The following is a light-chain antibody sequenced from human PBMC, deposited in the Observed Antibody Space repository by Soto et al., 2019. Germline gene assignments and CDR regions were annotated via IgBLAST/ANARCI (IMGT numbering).Light chain of an antibody. CDR3: QSYDSSLSLV. Sequence: QSVLTQPPSVSGVPGQRVTISCAGNRSNIGADFAVHWYQHLPGTAPKLLIFSTNTRPSGVPDRFSGSRSGTSASLAITGLQAEDEADYYCQSYDSSLSLVFGGGTKVTVL. CDR1: RSNIGADFA. J-gene: IGLJ2*01. V-gene: IGLV1-40*01. CDR2: STN.